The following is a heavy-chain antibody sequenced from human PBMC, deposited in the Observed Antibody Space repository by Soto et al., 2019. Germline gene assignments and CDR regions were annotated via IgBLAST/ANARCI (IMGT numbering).Heavy chain of an antibody. J-gene: IGHJ6*03. Sequence: GGSLRLSCAASGFTFSSYAMSWVRQAPGKGLEWVSAISGSGGSTYYADSVKGRFTISRDNSKNTLYLQMNSLRAEDTAVYYCAKVGPEDYSNYEINYYYYMDVWGKGTTVTVSS. D-gene: IGHD4-4*01. CDR2: ISGSGGST. V-gene: IGHV3-23*01. CDR3: AKVGPEDYSNYEINYYYYMDV. CDR1: GFTFSSYA.